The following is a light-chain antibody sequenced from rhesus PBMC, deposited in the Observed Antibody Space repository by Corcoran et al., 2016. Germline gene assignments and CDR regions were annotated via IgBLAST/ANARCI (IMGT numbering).Light chain of an antibody. CDR2: AAS. J-gene: IGKJ3*01. Sequence: DIQMTQSPSALSASVGDRVTISCRASQNIYSNLAWYQQKPGKAPKPLIYAASSLQTGIPSRFSGSGSGTDFTLTISSLQPEDSAAYYCQHYYDNPFTFGPGTKLDIK. CDR1: QNIYSN. V-gene: IGKV1S12*01. CDR3: QHYYDNPFT.